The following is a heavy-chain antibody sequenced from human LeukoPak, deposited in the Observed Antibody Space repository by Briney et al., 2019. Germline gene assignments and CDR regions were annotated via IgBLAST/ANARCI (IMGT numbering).Heavy chain of an antibody. CDR3: ASRRGSYWGFDY. CDR1: GFTFSHAW. D-gene: IGHD1-26*01. CDR2: ISSSSSYI. V-gene: IGHV3-21*01. J-gene: IGHJ4*02. Sequence: GGSLRLSCAASGFTFSHAWMSWVRQAPGKGLEWVSSISSSSSYIYYADSVKGRFTISRDNAKNSLYLQMNSLRAEDTAVYYCASRRGSYWGFDYWGQGTLVTVSS.